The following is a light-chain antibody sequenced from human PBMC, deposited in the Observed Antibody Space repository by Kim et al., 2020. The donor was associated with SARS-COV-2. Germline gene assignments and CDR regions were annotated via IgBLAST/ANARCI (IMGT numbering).Light chain of an antibody. J-gene: IGLJ3*02. V-gene: IGLV3-21*04. Sequence: APGQTARITCGGYNIGGKSVHWYQQKPGQAPVQVIYSDSDRPSGIPDRISGSNSGKTATLTISRVEAGDDADYYCQVWDTISDHWVFGGGTQLTVL. CDR2: SDS. CDR3: QVWDTISDHWV. CDR1: NIGGKS.